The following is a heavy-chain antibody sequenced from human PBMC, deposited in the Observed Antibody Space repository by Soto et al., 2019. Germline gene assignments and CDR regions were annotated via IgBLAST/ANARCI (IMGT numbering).Heavy chain of an antibody. CDR1: IFTFDCYP. V-gene: IGHV3-23*01. D-gene: IGHD2-2*01. Sequence: PGGTLTLLVFASIFTFDCYPMIRVRHGRGQGVEWVGAIGRGGGNTYYDDSVKGRFTTSRDNSKNTLYLQMNSLRAEDTAVYYCAKDVLPRDIVVVTAAMGPARGDAFDIWGQGTMVTVSS. CDR3: AKDVLPRDIVVVTAAMGPARGDAFDI. CDR2: IGRGGGNT. J-gene: IGHJ3*02.